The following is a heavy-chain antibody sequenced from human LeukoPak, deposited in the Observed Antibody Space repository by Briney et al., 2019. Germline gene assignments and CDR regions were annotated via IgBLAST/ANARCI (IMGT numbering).Heavy chain of an antibody. CDR2: ISYDGSNN. D-gene: IGHD6-19*01. CDR3: ARDIAVAGTCWFDP. V-gene: IGHV3-30*04. J-gene: IGHJ5*02. Sequence: GGSLRLSCAASGFTFSSYAMHWVRQAPGKGLEWVAVISYDGSNNYYADSVKGRFTISRDNSKNTLYLQMNSLRAEDTAVYYCARDIAVAGTCWFDPWGQGTLVTVSS. CDR1: GFTFSSYA.